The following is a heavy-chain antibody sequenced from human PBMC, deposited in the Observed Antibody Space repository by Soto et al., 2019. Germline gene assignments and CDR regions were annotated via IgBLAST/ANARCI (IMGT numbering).Heavy chain of an antibody. J-gene: IGHJ6*02. V-gene: IGHV1-18*04. D-gene: IGHD2-21*02. Sequence: ASVKVSCKASGYTFTSYGISWVRQAPGQGLEWMGWISAYNGNTNYAQKLQGRVTMTTDTSTSTAYMDLRSLRSDDTAVYYCASHTYCGGDCYRPYYYGMDVWGQGTTVTVSS. CDR3: ASHTYCGGDCYRPYYYGMDV. CDR2: ISAYNGNT. CDR1: GYTFTSYG.